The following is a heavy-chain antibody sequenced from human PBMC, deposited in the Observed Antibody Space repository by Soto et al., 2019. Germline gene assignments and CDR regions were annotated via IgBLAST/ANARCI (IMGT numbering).Heavy chain of an antibody. J-gene: IGHJ4*02. Sequence: EVQLLESGGGLVQPGGSLRLSCAASGFTFSSYAMSWVRQAPGKGLEWVSAISGSGGSTYYADSVKGRFTISRDNSKTPLYLQMNRLPAEYMAVYYCAKGGSGYCSGVICYHFHYWGQGPLVPVSS. V-gene: IGHV3-23*01. CDR3: AKGGSGYCSGVICYHFHY. D-gene: IGHD2-15*01. CDR2: ISGSGGST. CDR1: GFTFSSYA.